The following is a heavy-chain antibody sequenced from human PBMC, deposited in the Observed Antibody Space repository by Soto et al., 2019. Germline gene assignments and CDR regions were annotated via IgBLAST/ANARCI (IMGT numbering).Heavy chain of an antibody. Sequence: SETLSLTCAVSGYSITSGYYWGWIRQPPGKGLEWIETIYHSGSTYYNPSLKSRVTISVDTSKNQFSLKLSSVTAADTAVYYCASLISMIVVPSQLLFDYWGQGTLVTVSS. V-gene: IGHV4-38-2*01. CDR2: IYHSGST. D-gene: IGHD3-22*01. J-gene: IGHJ4*02. CDR3: ASLISMIVVPSQLLFDY. CDR1: GYSITSGYY.